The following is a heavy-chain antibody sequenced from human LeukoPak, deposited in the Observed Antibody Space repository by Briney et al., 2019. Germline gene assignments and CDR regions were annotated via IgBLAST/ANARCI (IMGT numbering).Heavy chain of an antibody. V-gene: IGHV3-23*01. J-gene: IGHJ4*02. D-gene: IGHD4-17*01. CDR2: ISGSGDNT. Sequence: GGSLRLSCAASGFTFSSFAMSWVRQAPGKGLEWVSTISGSGDNTNYADSVKGRFTFSRDNSKNTLYLQMNSLRAEDTAVYYCATDLPAYGDYIEGYWGQGTLVTVSS. CDR1: GFTFSSFA. CDR3: ATDLPAYGDYIEGY.